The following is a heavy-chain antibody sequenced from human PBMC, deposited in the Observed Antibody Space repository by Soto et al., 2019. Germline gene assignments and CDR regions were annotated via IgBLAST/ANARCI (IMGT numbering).Heavy chain of an antibody. CDR2: IKQDGSEK. CDR3: ASDYYDSSGHYSPLDY. D-gene: IGHD3-22*01. Sequence: GGSLRLSCAASGFTFSSYWMSWVRQAPGKGLEWVANIKQDGSEKYYVDSVKGRFTISRDNAKNSLYLQMNSLRSEDTAVYYCASDYYDSSGHYSPLDYWGQGTLVTVSS. CDR1: GFTFSSYW. J-gene: IGHJ4*02. V-gene: IGHV3-7*03.